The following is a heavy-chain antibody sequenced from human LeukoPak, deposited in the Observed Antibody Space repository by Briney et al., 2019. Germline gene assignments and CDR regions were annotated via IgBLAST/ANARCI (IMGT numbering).Heavy chain of an antibody. Sequence: SVKVSCKASGGTFSSYAISWVRQAPGQGLEWMGRIIPILGIANYAQKFRGRVTITADKSTSTAYMELSSLRSEDTAVYYCARDLDWLDYWGQGTLVTVSS. D-gene: IGHD3-9*01. CDR1: GGTFSSYA. J-gene: IGHJ4*02. CDR2: IIPILGIA. V-gene: IGHV1-69*04. CDR3: ARDLDWLDY.